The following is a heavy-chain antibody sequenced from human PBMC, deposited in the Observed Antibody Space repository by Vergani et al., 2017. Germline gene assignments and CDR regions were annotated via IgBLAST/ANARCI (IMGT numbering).Heavy chain of an antibody. CDR2: ISYSGST. J-gene: IGHJ6*02. V-gene: IGHV4-31*03. CDR3: ARGSMGGMIVHSHYYYGMDV. D-gene: IGHD3-22*01. CDR1: GGSISSGGYY. Sequence: QVQLQESGPGLVKPSQTLYLTCTVSGGSISSGGYYWSWIRQHPGKGLEWIGYISYSGSTYYNPSLKSRVTISVDTSKNQFSLKLSSVTAADTAVYYCARGSMGGMIVHSHYYYGMDVWGQGTTVTVAS.